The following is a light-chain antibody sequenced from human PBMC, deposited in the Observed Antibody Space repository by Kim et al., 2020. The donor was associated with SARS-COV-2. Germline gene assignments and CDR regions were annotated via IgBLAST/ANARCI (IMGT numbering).Light chain of an antibody. V-gene: IGLV2-8*01. J-gene: IGLJ3*02. Sequence: GQSVTISCTGTSGDVGGYNYVSWYQQHPGKAPKLMIYGVNKRPSGVPDRFSGSKSGNTASLTVSGLQAEDEADYYCSSYAAGHNWVFGGGTKLTVL. CDR2: GVN. CDR1: SGDVGGYNY. CDR3: SSYAAGHNWV.